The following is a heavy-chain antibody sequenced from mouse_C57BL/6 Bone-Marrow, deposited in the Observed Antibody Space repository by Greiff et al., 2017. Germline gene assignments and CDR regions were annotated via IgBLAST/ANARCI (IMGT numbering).Heavy chain of an antibody. CDR1: GYTFTSYG. J-gene: IGHJ2*01. CDR3: ANLTGTYDY. CDR2: IYPRSGNT. D-gene: IGHD4-1*01. Sequence: QVQLQQSGAELARPGASVKLSCKASGYTFTSYGISWVKQRTGQGLEWIGEIYPRSGNTYYNEKFKGKDTLTADKSSSTAYMELRSLTSEDSAVYFCANLTGTYDYWGQGTTLTVSS. V-gene: IGHV1-81*01.